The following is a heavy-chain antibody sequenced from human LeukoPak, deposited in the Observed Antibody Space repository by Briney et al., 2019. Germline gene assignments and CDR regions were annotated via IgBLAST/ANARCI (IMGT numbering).Heavy chain of an antibody. CDR3: ARGVYYDSTKVAFDI. J-gene: IGHJ3*02. Sequence: GASVKVSCKASGYTFTSYGISWVRQAPGQGLEWMGWISAYNGNTNYAQKLQGRVTMTTDTSTSTAYMELRSLRSDDTAVYYCARGVYYDSTKVAFDIWGQGTMVTVSS. V-gene: IGHV1-18*01. CDR2: ISAYNGNT. D-gene: IGHD3-22*01. CDR1: GYTFTSYG.